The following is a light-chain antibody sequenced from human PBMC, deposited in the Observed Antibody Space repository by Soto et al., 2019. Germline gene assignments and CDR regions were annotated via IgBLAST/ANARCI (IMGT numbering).Light chain of an antibody. V-gene: IGKV3-15*01. CDR2: GAS. CDR1: QSVSSN. J-gene: IGKJ4*01. Sequence: EIVMTQSPATLSVSPGERATLSCRASQSVSSNLAWYQQKPGQAPRLLIYGASTRATGIPARFSGSGSGTEFTLTISSLQSEDFAVYYCQQYYDWPPVTFGGGTKVDIK. CDR3: QQYYDWPPVT.